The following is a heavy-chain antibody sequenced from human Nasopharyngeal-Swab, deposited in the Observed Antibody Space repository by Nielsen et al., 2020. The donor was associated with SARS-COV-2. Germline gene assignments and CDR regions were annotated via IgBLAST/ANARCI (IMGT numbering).Heavy chain of an antibody. CDR3: ARANFGYSSLMRGTDEYFQH. D-gene: IGHD6-13*01. J-gene: IGHJ1*01. CDR2: ISSSSSTI. CDR1: GFTFSSYS. Sequence: GESLKISCAASGFTFSSYSMNWVRQAPGKGLEWVSYISSSSSTIYYADSVKDRFTISRDNAKNSLYLQMNSLRDEDTAVYYCARANFGYSSLMRGTDEYFQHWGQGTLVTVSS. V-gene: IGHV3-48*02.